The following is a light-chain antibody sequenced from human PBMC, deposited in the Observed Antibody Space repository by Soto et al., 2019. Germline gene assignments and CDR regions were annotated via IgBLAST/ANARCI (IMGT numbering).Light chain of an antibody. CDR1: QSVSSN. J-gene: IGKJ4*01. V-gene: IGKV3-20*01. CDR3: QQYGSSPRT. CDR2: GAS. Sequence: EIMLPQYPATLSLSPGERAPLSCRASQSVSSNLAWYQQKPGQAPRLLIYGASTRATGIPARFSGSGSGTDFTLTISRLEPEDFAVYYCQQYGSSPRTFGGGTKVDIK.